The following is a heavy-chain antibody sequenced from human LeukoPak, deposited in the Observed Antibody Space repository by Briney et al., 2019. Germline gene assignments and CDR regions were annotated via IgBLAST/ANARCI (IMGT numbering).Heavy chain of an antibody. Sequence: SETLSLTCTVSGGSISSYYWSWIRQPAGKGLEWIGRIYTSGSTNYNPSLKSRVTTSVDTSKNQFSLKLSSVTAADTAVYYCARETYYYDSSGIPTGFDPWGQGTLVTVYS. CDR2: IYTSGST. D-gene: IGHD3-22*01. CDR1: GGSISSYY. CDR3: ARETYYYDSSGIPTGFDP. V-gene: IGHV4-4*07. J-gene: IGHJ5*02.